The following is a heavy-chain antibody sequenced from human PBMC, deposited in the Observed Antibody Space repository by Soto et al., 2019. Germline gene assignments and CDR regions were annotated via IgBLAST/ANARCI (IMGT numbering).Heavy chain of an antibody. CDR3: ARTIVGGVVHAFDF. J-gene: IGHJ4*02. D-gene: IGHD1-26*01. CDR1: GFTFSSYA. CDR2: VSDSGGST. V-gene: IGHV3-23*01. Sequence: EVQLLESGGGLVQPGGSLRLSCAASGFTFSSYAMNWVRQAPGQGLEWVSTVSDSGGSTYYADSVQGRFTISRDNSKNTLFLHMNSLGAEDTVIYYCARTIVGGVVHAFDFWGQGTLVTVSS.